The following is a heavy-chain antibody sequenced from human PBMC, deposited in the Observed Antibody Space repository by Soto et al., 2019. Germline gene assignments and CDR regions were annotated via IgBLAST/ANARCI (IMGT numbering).Heavy chain of an antibody. J-gene: IGHJ1*01. Sequence: AASVKVSCKASGYTFSDYYLHWVRQAPGQGLEWMGWISPNSGATEYAPKFQGRVTMTTDTSISTAFLKLASLRPDDTAIYYCARGPRTHFWLPFAHWGQRNLFPVS. D-gene: IGHD3-3*02. CDR3: ARGPRTHFWLPFAH. V-gene: IGHV1-2*02. CDR1: GYTFSDYY. CDR2: ISPNSGAT.